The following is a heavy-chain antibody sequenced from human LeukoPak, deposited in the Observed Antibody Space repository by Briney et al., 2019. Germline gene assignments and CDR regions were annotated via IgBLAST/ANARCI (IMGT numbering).Heavy chain of an antibody. Sequence: ASVNVSCKASGYTFTAYHIHWVRQAPGQGLEWMGWINPNNGGTNYAQKFQGRVTMTRDTSISTAYMELSRLRSDDTAVYYCARSIVADDGDFDYWGQGTLVTVSS. CDR2: INPNNGGT. D-gene: IGHD5-12*01. V-gene: IGHV1-2*02. J-gene: IGHJ4*02. CDR1: GYTFTAYH. CDR3: ARSIVADDGDFDY.